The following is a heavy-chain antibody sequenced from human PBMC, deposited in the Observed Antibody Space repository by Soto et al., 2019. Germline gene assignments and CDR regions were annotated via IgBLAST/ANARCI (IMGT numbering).Heavy chain of an antibody. D-gene: IGHD2-21*02. CDR3: ARSGSLSKSDFYYYYGMDV. CDR1: GGPISSGGYY. CDR2: IYYSGST. Sequence: SETLSLTCTVSGGPISSGGYYWSWIRQHPGKGLEWIGYIYYSGSTYYNPSLKSRVTISVDTSKNQFSLKLSSVTAADTAVYYCARSGSLSKSDFYYYYGMDVWGQGTTVTVSS. J-gene: IGHJ6*02. V-gene: IGHV4-31*03.